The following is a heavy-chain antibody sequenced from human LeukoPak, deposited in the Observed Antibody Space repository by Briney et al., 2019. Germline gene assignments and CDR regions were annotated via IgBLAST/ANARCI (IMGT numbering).Heavy chain of an antibody. CDR1: GGSISSGSYY. D-gene: IGHD3-10*01. CDR2: IYSSGST. V-gene: IGHV4-61*02. CDR3: AREGLNMVRGVIPKEAWGWFDP. J-gene: IGHJ5*02. Sequence: SQTLSLTCTVSGGSISSGSYYWNWIRQPAGKGLEWIGRIYSSGSTNYNPSLKSRVTISVDTSKNQFSLKLSSVTAADTAVYYCAREGLNMVRGVIPKEAWGWFDPWGQGTLVTVSS.